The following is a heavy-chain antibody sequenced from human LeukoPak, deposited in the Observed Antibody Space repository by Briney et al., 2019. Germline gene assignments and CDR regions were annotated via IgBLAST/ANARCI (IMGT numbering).Heavy chain of an antibody. Sequence: GGSLRLSCAPSGFTFSRHGMHWVRQAPGKGLKWVAIISNDGSRKYYAHSVEGRFTISRDNSKNTLYLQMDSLRAEDTAVYYCARDRAWNYFDYWGQGTLVTVSS. CDR1: GFTFSRHG. CDR2: ISNDGSRK. V-gene: IGHV3-30*03. J-gene: IGHJ4*02. D-gene: IGHD3-3*01. CDR3: ARDRAWNYFDY.